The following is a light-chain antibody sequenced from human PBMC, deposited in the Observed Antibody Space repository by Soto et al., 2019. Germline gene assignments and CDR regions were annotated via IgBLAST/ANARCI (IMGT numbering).Light chain of an antibody. CDR3: QKGKNFPVT. V-gene: IGKV1D-12*01. CDR1: QDISRW. CDR2: AVF. Sequence: DIKLTQSPSSVSASVGDSVTITFRASQDISRWLAWYQQNPGKAPKLLIYAVFSMETGDPSKFSGSGSGTEFTLIISSLQPENFATYCCQKGKNFPVTLGQGTGLE. J-gene: IGKJ5*01.